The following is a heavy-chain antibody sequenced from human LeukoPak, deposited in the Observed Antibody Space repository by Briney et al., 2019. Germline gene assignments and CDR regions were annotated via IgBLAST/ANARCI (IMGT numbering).Heavy chain of an antibody. J-gene: IGHJ4*02. Sequence: GGSLRLSCAASGFTFSSYAMSWVRQAPGKGLEWVSAISGSGGSTYYADYVKGRFTISRDNSKNTLYLQMNSLRAEDTAVYYCAKGREGYYYDSSGYYPSDYWGQGTLVTVSS. CDR3: AKGREGYYYDSSGYYPSDY. CDR2: ISGSGGST. CDR1: GFTFSSYA. D-gene: IGHD3-22*01. V-gene: IGHV3-23*01.